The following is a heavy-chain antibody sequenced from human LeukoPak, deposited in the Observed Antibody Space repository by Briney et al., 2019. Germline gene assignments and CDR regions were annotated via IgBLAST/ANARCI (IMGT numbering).Heavy chain of an antibody. CDR1: GYTFTSYG. CDR3: ARDNGGTAMAYYYYYYMDV. J-gene: IGHJ6*03. Sequence: GASVKVSCKASGYTFTSYGISWVRQAPGQGLEWRGWMNPNSGNTGYAQKFQGRVTRTRNTSISTAYMELSSLRSEDTAVYYCARDNGGTAMAYYYYYYMDVWGKGTTVTISS. V-gene: IGHV1-8*02. D-gene: IGHD5-18*01. CDR2: MNPNSGNT.